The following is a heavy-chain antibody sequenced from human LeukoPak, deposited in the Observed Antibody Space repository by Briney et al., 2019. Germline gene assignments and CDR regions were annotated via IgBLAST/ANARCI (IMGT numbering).Heavy chain of an antibody. CDR1: GYTFTGYY. CDR2: INPNSGGT. V-gene: IGHV1-2*02. Sequence: GASVKVSCKASGYTFTGYYMHWVRQAPGQGLEWMGWINPNSGGTNYAQKFQGRVTMTTDTSTSTAYMELRSLRSDDTAVYYCARGKLGDPFDIWGQGTMVTVSS. D-gene: IGHD7-27*01. CDR3: ARGKLGDPFDI. J-gene: IGHJ3*02.